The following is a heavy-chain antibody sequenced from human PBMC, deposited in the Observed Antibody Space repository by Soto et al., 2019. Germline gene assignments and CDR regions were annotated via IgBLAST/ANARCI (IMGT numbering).Heavy chain of an antibody. Sequence: QVQLQQWGAGLLRPSETLSLTCAVYGDSFSGYYWSWIRQPTGKGLDWLGESNHGGSTNYNPSLKSRIPISIDTSKNQFYLRLSSVTAADTAVYYCASGGHTIIPKGRGQGTLVTVSS. V-gene: IGHV4-34*02. CDR3: ASGGHTIIPKG. CDR1: GDSFSGYY. D-gene: IGHD5-12*01. J-gene: IGHJ4*02. CDR2: SNHGGST.